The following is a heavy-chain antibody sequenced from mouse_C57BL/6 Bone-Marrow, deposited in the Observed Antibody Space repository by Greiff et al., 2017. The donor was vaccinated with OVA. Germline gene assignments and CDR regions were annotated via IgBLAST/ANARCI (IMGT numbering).Heavy chain of an antibody. D-gene: IGHD2-2*01. V-gene: IGHV5-4*03. CDR1: GFTFSSYA. J-gene: IGHJ4*01. Sequence: EVMLVESGGGLVKPGGSLKLSCAASGFTFSSYAMSWVRQTPEKRLEWVATISDGGSYTYYPDNVKGRFTISRDNAKNNLYLQMSQLKSEDTAMYYCALWLRRRGYAMDYWGQGTSVTVSS. CDR2: ISDGGSYT. CDR3: ALWLRRRGYAMDY.